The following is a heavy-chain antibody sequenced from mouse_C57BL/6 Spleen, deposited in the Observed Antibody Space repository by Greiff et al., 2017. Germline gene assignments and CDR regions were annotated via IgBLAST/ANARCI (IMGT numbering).Heavy chain of an antibody. Sequence: VQLQQPGAELVKPGASVKLSCKASGYTFTSYWMHWVKQRPGQGLEWIGMIHPNSGSTNYNEKFKSKATLTVDKSSSTAYMQLSSLTSEDSAVYYCARGSWDYGNYGYWGQGTTLTVSS. D-gene: IGHD2-1*01. V-gene: IGHV1-64*01. CDR3: ARGSWDYGNYGY. CDR1: GYTFTSYW. CDR2: IHPNSGST. J-gene: IGHJ2*01.